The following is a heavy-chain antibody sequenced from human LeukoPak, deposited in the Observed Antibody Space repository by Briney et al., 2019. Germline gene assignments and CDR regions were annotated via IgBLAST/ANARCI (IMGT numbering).Heavy chain of an antibody. CDR1: GFTFSSYG. CDR3: ARDRSEYSSSWYGY. Sequence: GRSLRLSCAASGFTFSSYGMHWVRQAPGKGLEWVAVIWYDGSNKYYADSVKGRFTISRDNSKNTLYLQMNSLRAEDTAVYYCARDRSEYSSSWYGYWGQGTLVTVSS. CDR2: IWYDGSNK. J-gene: IGHJ4*02. V-gene: IGHV3-33*01. D-gene: IGHD6-13*01.